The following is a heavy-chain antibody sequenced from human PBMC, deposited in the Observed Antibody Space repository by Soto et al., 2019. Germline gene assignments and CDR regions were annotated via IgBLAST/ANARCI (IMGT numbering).Heavy chain of an antibody. Sequence: NPGGSLRLSCAASGFTFSSYSMNWVRQAPGKGLEWVSSITSSSAFLYYADSLKGRFTISRDNARNSLYLQMHSLRAEDTAVYYCARETASGTTNLDYWGQGTLVTVSS. CDR2: ITSSSAFL. CDR1: GFTFSSYS. D-gene: IGHD1-7*01. J-gene: IGHJ4*02. CDR3: ARETASGTTNLDY. V-gene: IGHV3-21*01.